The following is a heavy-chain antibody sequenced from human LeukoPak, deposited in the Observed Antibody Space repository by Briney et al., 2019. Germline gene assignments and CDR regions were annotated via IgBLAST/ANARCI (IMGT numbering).Heavy chain of an antibody. J-gene: IGHJ4*02. CDR3: ARGAPKGWFGELTYYFDY. D-gene: IGHD3-10*01. CDR2: IYYSGST. CDR1: GGSISSGDYY. Sequence: SETLSLTCTVSGGSISSGDYYWSWIRQPPGKGLEWIGYIYYSGSTNYNPSLKSRVTISVDTSKNQFSLKLSSVTAADTAVYYCARGAPKGWFGELTYYFDYWGQGTLVTVSS. V-gene: IGHV4-61*08.